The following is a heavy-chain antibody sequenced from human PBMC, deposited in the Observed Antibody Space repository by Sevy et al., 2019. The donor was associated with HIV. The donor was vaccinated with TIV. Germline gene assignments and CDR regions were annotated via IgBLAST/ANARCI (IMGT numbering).Heavy chain of an antibody. D-gene: IGHD3-16*01. V-gene: IGHV3-7*01. Sequence: GGCLRLSCAASGFSFSTYWMTWVRQAPGKGLEWVATMNQDGTERDYVDSVKGRFTISRDNTKTSLFPQMNSLSAEDTGVYYCVREGLGGFSYSLDCWGQGTLVTVSS. CDR1: GFSFSTYW. CDR2: MNQDGTER. J-gene: IGHJ4*02. CDR3: VREGLGGFSYSLDC.